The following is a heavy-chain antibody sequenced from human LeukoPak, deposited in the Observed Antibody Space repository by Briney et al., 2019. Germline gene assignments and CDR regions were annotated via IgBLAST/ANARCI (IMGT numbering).Heavy chain of an antibody. D-gene: IGHD3-16*02. J-gene: IGHJ3*02. Sequence: PSETLSLTCAVFGGSISSDGYSWSWIRQPLGKGLEWIGYIYDSGSTYNNPSLKRRVTMSVDRSKNQFSLKLSSVTAADTAVYYCARGGYDYVWGSYHLGAFDIWGQGTMVTVSS. CDR2: IYDSGST. CDR1: GGSISSDGYS. CDR3: ARGGYDYVWGSYHLGAFDI. V-gene: IGHV4-30-2*01.